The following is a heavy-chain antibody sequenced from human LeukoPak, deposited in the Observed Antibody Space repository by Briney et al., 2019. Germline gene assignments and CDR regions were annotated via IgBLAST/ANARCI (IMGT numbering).Heavy chain of an antibody. Sequence: PSETLSLTCTVSGGSISSSSYYWGWTRQPPGKGLEWIGSIYYSGSTYYNPSLKSRVTISVDTSKNQFSLKLSSVTAADTAVYYCATGKRHYDILTGYMSPGPDYWGQGTLVTVSS. D-gene: IGHD3-9*01. CDR2: IYYSGST. V-gene: IGHV4-39*01. CDR1: GGSISSSSYY. CDR3: ATGKRHYDILTGYMSPGPDY. J-gene: IGHJ4*02.